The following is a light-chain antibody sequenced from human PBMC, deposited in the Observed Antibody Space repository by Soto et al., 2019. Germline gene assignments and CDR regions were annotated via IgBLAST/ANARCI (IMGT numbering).Light chain of an antibody. Sequence: DIQITQSPSSLSSSVGDRVTITCLSSQSISSYLNWYQQKPVKAPKLLIYAASSLQSGVPSRFSGSGSGTDFTLTISSLQPEDFATYYCQQSYSTLWTFGQGTKVDIK. CDR3: QQSYSTLWT. CDR1: QSISSY. V-gene: IGKV1-39*01. CDR2: AAS. J-gene: IGKJ1*01.